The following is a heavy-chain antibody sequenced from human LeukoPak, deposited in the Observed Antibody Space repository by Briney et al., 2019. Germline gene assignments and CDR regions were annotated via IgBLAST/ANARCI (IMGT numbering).Heavy chain of an antibody. CDR1: VVSMNGYY. CDR3: ARQFLVGSTFHAFDL. CDR2: VDSSGNT. D-gene: IGHD1-26*01. J-gene: IGHJ3*01. V-gene: IGHV4-4*07. Sequence: PSETLSLTCSVSVVSMNGYYWSWLRQSAGNRLEWIGHVDSSGNTNYNPSLESRVTMSVDTSKKQFSLKLTSVTAADMAVYFCARQFLVGSTFHAFDLWGQGTRVTVSS.